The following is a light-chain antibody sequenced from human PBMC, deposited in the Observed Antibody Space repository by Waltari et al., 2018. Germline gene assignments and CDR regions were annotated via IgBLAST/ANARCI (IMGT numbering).Light chain of an antibody. CDR3: SSFESSRTWV. V-gene: IGLV2-23*02. CDR1: SADIGRYNL. J-gene: IGLJ3*02. Sequence: QSALTQPASVSGSPGQSITISCSGTSADIGRYNLVARYQQLPGNAPKLVIYEVTDRPSELANRFSGSKSGDTASLTISGLQAEDEADYYCSSFESSRTWVFGGGTKLTVL. CDR2: EVT.